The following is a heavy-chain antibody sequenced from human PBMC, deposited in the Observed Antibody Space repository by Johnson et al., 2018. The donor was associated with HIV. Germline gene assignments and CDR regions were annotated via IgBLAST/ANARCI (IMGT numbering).Heavy chain of an antibody. CDR1: GFTFSSYD. CDR3: ARAGGAVGVNGFDM. CDR2: IGTAGDT. D-gene: IGHD1-26*01. Sequence: VQLVESGGGLVKPGGSLRLSCAASGFTFSSYDMHWVRQATGKGLEWVSAIGTAGDTYYPGSVKGRFSISRDNAKNSLYLQMNSLRGEDTALYYCARAGGAVGVNGFDMWGQGTMVTVSS. V-gene: IGHV3-13*01. J-gene: IGHJ3*02.